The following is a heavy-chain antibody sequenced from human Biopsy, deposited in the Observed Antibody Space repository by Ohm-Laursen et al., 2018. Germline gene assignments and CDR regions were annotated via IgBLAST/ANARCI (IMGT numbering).Heavy chain of an antibody. Sequence: SLRLSCAANGFSFADSYMSWIRQAPGKGLDWVSYISSSGNTEKYADSVKGRFTISRDNAKQSVHLQMNSLRAEDTAVYYCVTEVGGVSSWYNNWGQGTLVTVSS. CDR2: ISSSGNTE. V-gene: IGHV3-11*01. CDR3: VTEVGGVSSWYNN. CDR1: GFSFADSY. D-gene: IGHD6-13*01. J-gene: IGHJ4*02.